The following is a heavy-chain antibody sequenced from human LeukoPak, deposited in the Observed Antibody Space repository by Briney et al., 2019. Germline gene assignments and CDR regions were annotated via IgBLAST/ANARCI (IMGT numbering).Heavy chain of an antibody. CDR2: INPNSGGT. D-gene: IGHD4-17*01. J-gene: IGHJ4*02. CDR3: ARGALDPETVTNYFEY. CDR1: GYTFSDHY. V-gene: IGHV1-2*02. Sequence: ASVKVSCKASGYTFSDHYMQWVRQAPGQGFEWLGWINPNSGGTSYARKFRGRATMTRDMSLSTAYMELSRLTYDDTAVYYCARGALDPETVTNYFEYWAQGTLVTVSS.